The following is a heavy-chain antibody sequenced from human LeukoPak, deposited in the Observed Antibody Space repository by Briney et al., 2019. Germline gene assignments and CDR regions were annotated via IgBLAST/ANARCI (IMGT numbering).Heavy chain of an antibody. CDR2: IIPILGIA. J-gene: IGHJ4*02. D-gene: IGHD1-26*01. CDR1: GGTFSIYA. V-gene: IGHV1-69*04. CDR3: AXXXXXXPPLGEPIDY. Sequence: SVTVSFTASGGTFSIYAISWVRQAPGQGLEWMGRIIPILGIANYAQKFQVRVTITADKSTSTAYMELSSLRSGATAVYYCAXXXXXXPPLGEPIDYWGQGTLVTVSS.